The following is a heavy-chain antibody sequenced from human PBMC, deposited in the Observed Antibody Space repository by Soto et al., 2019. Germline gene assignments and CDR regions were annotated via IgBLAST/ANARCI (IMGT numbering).Heavy chain of an antibody. J-gene: IGHJ5*02. CDR3: AREVSSSSWYDRKWFDP. Sequence: PSETLSLTCTLPGGSISSYYWSWIRQPALKGLEWIGRIYTSGSTNYNPSLKSRVTMSVDTSKNQFSLKLSSVTAADTAVYYCAREVSSSSWYDRKWFDPWGQGILVT. CDR1: GGSISSYY. V-gene: IGHV4-4*07. D-gene: IGHD6-13*01. CDR2: IYTSGST.